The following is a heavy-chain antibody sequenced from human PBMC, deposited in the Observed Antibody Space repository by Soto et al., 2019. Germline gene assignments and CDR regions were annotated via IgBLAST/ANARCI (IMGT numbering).Heavy chain of an antibody. V-gene: IGHV3-48*02. D-gene: IGHD6-19*01. CDR3: AREISVAGGHFDY. CDR2: ISSSSTI. Sequence: GSLRLSCTASGFTFSSYGMNWVRQAPGKGLEWVSSISSSSTIYYADSVRGRFTISRDNAKNSLYLQMNSLRDEDTAVYYCAREISVAGGHFDYWGQGTLVTVSS. J-gene: IGHJ4*02. CDR1: GFTFSSYG.